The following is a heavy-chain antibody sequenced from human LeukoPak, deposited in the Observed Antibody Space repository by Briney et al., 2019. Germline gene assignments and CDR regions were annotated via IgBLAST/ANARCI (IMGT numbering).Heavy chain of an antibody. J-gene: IGHJ4*02. CDR2: INPSGGST. Sequence: ASVKVSCKASGYTFTSYYMHWVRQAPGQGLEWMGIINPSGGSTSYAQKFQGRVTVTRDTSTSTVYMELSSLRSEDTAVYYCARVRIAAALDYWGQGTLVTVSS. V-gene: IGHV1-46*01. CDR3: ARVRIAAALDY. CDR1: GYTFTSYY. D-gene: IGHD6-13*01.